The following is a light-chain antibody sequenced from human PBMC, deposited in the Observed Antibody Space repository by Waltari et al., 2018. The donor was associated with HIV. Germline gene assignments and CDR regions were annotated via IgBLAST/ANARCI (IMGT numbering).Light chain of an antibody. J-gene: IGKJ5*01. V-gene: IGKV3-20*01. CDR3: QQSGSSIS. CDR1: QSVGSIY. CDR2: GAS. Sequence: EIVLTQSPGTLSLSPGERAILSCRASQSVGSIYLNWYQQKPGQAPRLLLYGASNRPSGIPDRFSGSGSGTDFTLTISSLESEDSAVYYCQQSGSSISFGQGTRLEIK.